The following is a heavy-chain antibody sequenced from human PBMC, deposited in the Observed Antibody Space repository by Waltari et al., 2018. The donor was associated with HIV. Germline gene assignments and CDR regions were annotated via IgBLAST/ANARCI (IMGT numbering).Heavy chain of an antibody. CDR3: ARDRSPSYYYDSSGEDAFDI. Sequence: EVQLVESGGGLVQPGGSLRLSCAASGFTFSSYWMHWFRQAPGKGLVWVSRINSDGSSTSYADSVKGRFTISRDNAKNTLYLQMNSLRAEDTAVYYCARDRSPSYYYDSSGEDAFDIWGQGTMVTVSS. V-gene: IGHV3-74*01. D-gene: IGHD3-22*01. J-gene: IGHJ3*02. CDR1: GFTFSSYW. CDR2: INSDGSST.